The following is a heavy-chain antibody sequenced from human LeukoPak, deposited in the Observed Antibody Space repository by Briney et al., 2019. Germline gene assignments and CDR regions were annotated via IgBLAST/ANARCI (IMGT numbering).Heavy chain of an antibody. CDR3: ARSGIVGAADDAFDI. CDR1: RFTFSSYW. D-gene: IGHD1-26*01. Sequence: GGSLRLSCAASRFTFSSYWMHWVRQAPGKGLVWVSRINSDGSSTSYADSVKGRFTISTDKAKNTLYLQMNRQRVEDTAVYYCARSGIVGAADDAFDIWGPGKMVTASS. J-gene: IGHJ3*02. V-gene: IGHV3-74*01. CDR2: INSDGSST.